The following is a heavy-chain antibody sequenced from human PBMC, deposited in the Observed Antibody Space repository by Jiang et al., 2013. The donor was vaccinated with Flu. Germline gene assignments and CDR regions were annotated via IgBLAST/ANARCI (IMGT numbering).Heavy chain of an antibody. V-gene: IGHV5-51*01. Sequence: GAEVKKPGESLKISCKGSGYSFTSYWIGWVRQMPGKGLEWMGIIYPGDSDTRYSPSFQGQVTISADKSISTAYLQWSSLKASDTAMYYCARQAPYYDYVWGSYRPDDWYFDLWGRGTLVTVSS. CDR3: ARQAPYYDYVWGSYRPDDWYFDL. D-gene: IGHD3-16*02. J-gene: IGHJ2*01. CDR2: IYPGDSDT. CDR1: GYSFTSYW.